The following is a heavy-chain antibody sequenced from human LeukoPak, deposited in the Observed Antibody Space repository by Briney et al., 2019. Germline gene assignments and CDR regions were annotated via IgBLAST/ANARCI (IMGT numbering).Heavy chain of an antibody. V-gene: IGHV3-23*01. Sequence: GGSLRLSCAASGFTFSSYAMSWVRQAAGKGLEWVSAISGSGGSTYYADSVKGRFTISRDNSKNTLYLQMNSLRAEDTAVYYCSKDSYDFWSGYHRYYFDYWGQGTLVTVSS. J-gene: IGHJ4*02. CDR1: GFTFSSYA. D-gene: IGHD3-3*01. CDR3: SKDSYDFWSGYHRYYFDY. CDR2: ISGSGGST.